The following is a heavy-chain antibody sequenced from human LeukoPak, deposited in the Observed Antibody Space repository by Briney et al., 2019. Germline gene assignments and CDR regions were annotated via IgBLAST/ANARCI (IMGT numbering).Heavy chain of an antibody. J-gene: IGHJ4*02. CDR1: GFTFSSYW. D-gene: IGHD2-15*01. CDR3: VRHRSSSSCYDY. Sequence: PGGSLRLSCAASGFTFSSYWMHWVRQSPGKGLVWVSRINNDGSSTSYADSVKGRLTISRDNAKNTLYLQMNSLRAEDTAVYYCVRHRSSSSCYDYWGQGTLVTVSS. CDR2: INNDGSST. V-gene: IGHV3-74*01.